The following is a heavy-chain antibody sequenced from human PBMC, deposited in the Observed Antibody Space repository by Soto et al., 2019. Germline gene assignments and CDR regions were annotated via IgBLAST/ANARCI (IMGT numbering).Heavy chain of an antibody. CDR1: GFTFSSYA. J-gene: IGHJ5*02. V-gene: IGHV3-23*01. Sequence: GSLRLSCAASGFTFSSYAMSWVRQAPGKGLEWVSAISGSGGSTYYADSVKGRFTISRDNSKNTLYLQMNSLRAEDTAVYYCAKDEGLSVGAVAATPNWFDPWGQGTLVTVSS. CDR2: ISGSGGST. D-gene: IGHD6-19*01. CDR3: AKDEGLSVGAVAATPNWFDP.